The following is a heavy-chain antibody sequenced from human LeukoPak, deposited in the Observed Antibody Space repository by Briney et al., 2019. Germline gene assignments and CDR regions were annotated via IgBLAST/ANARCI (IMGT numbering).Heavy chain of an antibody. D-gene: IGHD6-6*01. Sequence: SETLSLTCTVSGGSISSYYWSWIRQPAGKGLERIGRIYTSGSTNYNPSLKSRVSMSVDTSKNQFSLKLSSVTAADTAVYYCARYSSSYYYFDYWGQGTLVTVCS. CDR2: IYTSGST. J-gene: IGHJ4*02. V-gene: IGHV4-4*07. CDR3: ARYSSSYYYFDY. CDR1: GGSISSYY.